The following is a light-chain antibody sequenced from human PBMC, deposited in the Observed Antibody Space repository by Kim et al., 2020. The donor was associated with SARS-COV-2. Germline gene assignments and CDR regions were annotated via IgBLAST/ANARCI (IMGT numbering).Light chain of an antibody. J-gene: IGKJ2*03. CDR2: KAS. CDR3: QQYDSYSGYS. CDR1: ETINSW. Sequence: DIQMTQSPSTLSASVGDRVTITCRASETINSWLAWYQQKPGKAPKLLIYKASSLQSGVPSRFSGSGFGTEFTLTISTLQPDDFATDYCQQYDSYSGYSFGQGTKLEI. V-gene: IGKV1-5*03.